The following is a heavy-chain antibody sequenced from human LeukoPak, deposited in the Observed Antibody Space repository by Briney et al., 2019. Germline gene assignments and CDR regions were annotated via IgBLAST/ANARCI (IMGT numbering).Heavy chain of an antibody. Sequence: SETLSLTCTVSGGSISSSGYYWSWIRQPPGKGLEWIGYIYYSGSTNYNPSLKSRVTISVDTSKNQFSLKLSSVTAADTAVYYCARDGVYYGSGANWFDPWGQGTLVTVSS. CDR2: IYYSGST. D-gene: IGHD3-10*01. CDR1: GGSISSSGYY. V-gene: IGHV4-61*08. J-gene: IGHJ5*02. CDR3: ARDGVYYGSGANWFDP.